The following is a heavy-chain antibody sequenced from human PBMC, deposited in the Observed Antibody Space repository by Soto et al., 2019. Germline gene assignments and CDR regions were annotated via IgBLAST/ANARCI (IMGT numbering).Heavy chain of an antibody. CDR3: AESIFGGVKIWFDY. Sequence: SVKVSCKASGGTFSSYAISWVRQAPGQGLEWMGGIIPIFGTANYAQKFQGRVTITADESTSTAYMELSSLRSEDTSVYYCAESIFGGVKIWFDYWGQGTLVTVSS. CDR1: GGTFSSYA. CDR2: IIPIFGTA. D-gene: IGHD3-16*01. J-gene: IGHJ4*02. V-gene: IGHV1-69*13.